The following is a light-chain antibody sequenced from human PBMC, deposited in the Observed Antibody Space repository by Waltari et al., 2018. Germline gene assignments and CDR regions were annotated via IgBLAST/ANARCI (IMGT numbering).Light chain of an antibody. CDR3: QQSYSTPYT. V-gene: IGKV1-39*01. CDR1: QSISSY. J-gene: IGKJ2*01. CDR2: AAS. Sequence: DIQMTQSPSSLSASVGYRVTIPGRASQSISSYLNWYQQKPGKAPKLLIYAASSLESRVPSRFSGSGSGTDFTLTISSLQPEDFATYYCQQSYSTPYTFGQGTKLEIK.